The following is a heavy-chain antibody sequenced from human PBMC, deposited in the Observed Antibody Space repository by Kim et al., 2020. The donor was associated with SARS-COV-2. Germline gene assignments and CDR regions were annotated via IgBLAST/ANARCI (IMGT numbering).Heavy chain of an antibody. CDR2: IYYSGRS. CDR1: GGSFSSGGYY. Sequence: SETLSLTCTVSGGSFSSGGYYWSWIRQHPGKGLEWIGYIYYSGRSYYNPSLSSRVTISGDTSKNQFSLKLSSVTAADTAVYYCARDRGGGPGFYWGQGT. V-gene: IGHV4-31*03. J-gene: IGHJ4*02. D-gene: IGHD2-15*01. CDR3: ARDRGGGPGFY.